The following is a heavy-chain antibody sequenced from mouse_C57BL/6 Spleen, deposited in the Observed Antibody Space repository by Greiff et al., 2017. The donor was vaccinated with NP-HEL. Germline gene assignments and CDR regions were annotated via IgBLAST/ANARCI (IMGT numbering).Heavy chain of an antibody. CDR2: INPSNGGT. V-gene: IGHV1-53*01. D-gene: IGHD2-4*01. CDR3: ARRPYDYDGGRRTLDY. J-gene: IGHJ2*01. CDR1: GYTFTSYW. Sequence: QVQLQQPGTELVKPGASVKLSCKASGYTFTSYWMHWVKQRPGQGLEWIGNINPSNGGTNYNEKFKSKATLTVDKSSSTAYMQLSSLTSEDSAVYYCARRPYDYDGGRRTLDYWGQGTTLTVSS.